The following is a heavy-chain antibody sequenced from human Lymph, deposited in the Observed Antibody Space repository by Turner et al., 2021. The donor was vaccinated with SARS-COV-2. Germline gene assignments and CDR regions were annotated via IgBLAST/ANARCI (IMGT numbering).Heavy chain of an antibody. V-gene: IGHV4-31*03. CDR1: GGSISSGGYY. CDR3: ARDYGGNSNYFDY. Sequence: QVQLQESGPGPVKPSHTLSLTCTVSGGSISSGGYYWSWIRQHPGKGLEWIGYIYYSGSTYYNPSLKSRVTISVDTSKNQFSLKLSSVTAADTAVYYCARDYGGNSNYFDYWGQGTLVTVSS. D-gene: IGHD4-17*01. CDR2: IYYSGST. J-gene: IGHJ4*02.